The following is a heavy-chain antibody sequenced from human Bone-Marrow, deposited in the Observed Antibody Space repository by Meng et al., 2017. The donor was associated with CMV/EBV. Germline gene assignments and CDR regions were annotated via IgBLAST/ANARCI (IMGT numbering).Heavy chain of an antibody. Sequence: SGPTLVKPSQTLTLTCPFSGFSLSTSGVGVAWIRQPPGKALEWLALIYWNDDKRYRPSLKSRLTINNDHSKTQVVLTMTNMDPVDTATYYCVQRPTETYYDFWSGPDGGYFDYWGQGTLVTVSS. CDR2: IYWNDDK. J-gene: IGHJ4*02. V-gene: IGHV2-5*01. D-gene: IGHD3-3*01. CDR1: GFSLSTSGVG. CDR3: VQRPTETYYDFWSGPDGGYFDY.